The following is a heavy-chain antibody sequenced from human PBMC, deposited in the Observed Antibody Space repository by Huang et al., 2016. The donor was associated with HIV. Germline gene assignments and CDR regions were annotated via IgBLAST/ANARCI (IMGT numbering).Heavy chain of an antibody. J-gene: IGHJ1*01. V-gene: IGHV3-48*02. CDR2: INNNGSKI. D-gene: IGHD5-18*01. CDR1: GFTLSAYS. CDR3: ATSYGYFPH. Sequence: EVQLVESGGGLVQPGGSLTLSCAASGFTLSAYSMNWVRQTPGKGRERGSYINNNGSKIVYAESVKGRFTISRDNAKNSLYLQMNSLRDDDTAVFYCATSYGYFPHWGQGTLVTVSS.